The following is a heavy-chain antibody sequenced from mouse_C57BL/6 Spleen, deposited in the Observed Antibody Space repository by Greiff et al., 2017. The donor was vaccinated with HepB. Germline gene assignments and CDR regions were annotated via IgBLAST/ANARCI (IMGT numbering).Heavy chain of an antibody. J-gene: IGHJ4*01. V-gene: IGHV3-6*01. CDR3: ARGYDYDEMDY. CDR2: ISYDGSN. D-gene: IGHD2-4*01. CDR1: GYSITSGYY. Sequence: QLQESGPGLVKPSQSLSLTCSVTGYSITSGYYWNWIRQFPGNKLEWMGYISYDGSNNYNPSLKNRISITRDTSKNQFFLKLNSVTTEDTATYYCARGYDYDEMDYWGQGTSVTVSS.